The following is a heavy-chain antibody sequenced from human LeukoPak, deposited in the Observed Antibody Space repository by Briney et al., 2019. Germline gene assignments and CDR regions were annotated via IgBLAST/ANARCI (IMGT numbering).Heavy chain of an antibody. CDR2: INHSGST. CDR1: GGSFSGYY. D-gene: IGHD2-2*01. J-gene: IGHJ6*03. Sequence: SETLSLTCAVYGGSFSGYYWSWIRQPPGKGLEWIGEINHSGSTNYNPSLKSRVTISVDTSKNQFSLKLSSVTAAVTAVYYCARGGDCSSTSCLDYYYYYMDVWGKGTTVTISS. V-gene: IGHV4-34*01. CDR3: ARGGDCSSTSCLDYYYYYMDV.